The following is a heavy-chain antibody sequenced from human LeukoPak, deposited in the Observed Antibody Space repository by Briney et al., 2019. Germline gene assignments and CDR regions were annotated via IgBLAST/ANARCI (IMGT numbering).Heavy chain of an antibody. CDR3: ARDRYYYGSGSRYWDY. J-gene: IGHJ4*02. D-gene: IGHD3-10*01. V-gene: IGHV4-4*07. CDR2: IYTSGST. Sequence: PSETLSLTCTVSGGSISSYYWSWIRQPAGKGLEWIGRIYTSGSTNYNPSLKSRVTMSVDTSKNQFSLKLSSVTAADTAVYYCARDRYYYGSGSRYWDYWGQGTLVTVSS. CDR1: GGSISSYY.